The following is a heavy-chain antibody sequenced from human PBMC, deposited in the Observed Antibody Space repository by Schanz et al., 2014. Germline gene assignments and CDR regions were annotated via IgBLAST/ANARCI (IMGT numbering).Heavy chain of an antibody. Sequence: QVRLVQSGAEVTKPGSSVKVSCKSSGATFNSYAFGWVRQAPGQGLEWMGWISAYNGNTNYAQKLQGRVTMTTDTSTSTAYMELRSLRSDDTAVYYCARLSNSSVGYFDYWGQGTLVTVSS. V-gene: IGHV1-18*01. CDR3: ARLSNSSVGYFDY. D-gene: IGHD6-6*01. J-gene: IGHJ4*02. CDR1: GATFNSYA. CDR2: ISAYNGNT.